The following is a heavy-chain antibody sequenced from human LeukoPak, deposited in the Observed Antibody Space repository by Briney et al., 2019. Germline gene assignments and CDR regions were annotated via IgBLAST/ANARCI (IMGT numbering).Heavy chain of an antibody. J-gene: IGHJ3*02. Sequence: GRSLRLSCVASGFTFSGYGMHWVRQAPGKGLEWVAVTWSDGSNKFYADSVKGRFTISRGNSKNTLYLQMNSLRAEDTAVYYCARESPVVPSASDAFDIWGQGTMVTVSS. D-gene: IGHD2-2*01. CDR3: ARESPVVPSASDAFDI. CDR1: GFTFSGYG. CDR2: TWSDGSNK. V-gene: IGHV3-33*01.